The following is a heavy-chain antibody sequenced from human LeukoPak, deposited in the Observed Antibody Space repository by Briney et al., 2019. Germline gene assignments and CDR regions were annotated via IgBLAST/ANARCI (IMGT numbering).Heavy chain of an antibody. Sequence: SETLSLTCAVYGGSFSGYYWSWIRQPPGKGLEWIGEINHSGSTNYNPSLKSRVTISVDTSKNQFSLKLSSVTAADTAVYYCARGIAAAGPFDYWGQGTLVTVSS. V-gene: IGHV4-34*01. CDR1: GGSFSGYY. CDR2: INHSGST. D-gene: IGHD6-13*01. CDR3: ARGIAAAGPFDY. J-gene: IGHJ4*02.